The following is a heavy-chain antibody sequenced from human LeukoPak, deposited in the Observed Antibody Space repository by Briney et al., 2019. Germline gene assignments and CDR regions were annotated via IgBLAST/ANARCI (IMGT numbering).Heavy chain of an antibody. CDR3: TKLDYAAFEY. V-gene: IGHV3-15*01. CDR2: VKSKTNGGTT. J-gene: IGHJ4*02. CDR1: GFTFSNAW. Sequence: PGGSLRLSCAASGFTFSNAWMSWVRQAPGKGLEWVGRVKSKTNGGTTDYAAPVKGRFTISRDDSKNTLYLQMNSLKTEDTAVYYCTKLDYAAFEYWGQGALVTVSS. D-gene: IGHD4-17*01.